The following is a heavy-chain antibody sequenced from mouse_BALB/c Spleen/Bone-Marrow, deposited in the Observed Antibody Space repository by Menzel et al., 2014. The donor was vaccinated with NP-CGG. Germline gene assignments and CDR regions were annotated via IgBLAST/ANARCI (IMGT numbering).Heavy chain of an antibody. Sequence: QVQLQQSGPGLVQPSQSLSITCTISGFSLTPYGVHWVRQSPGKGLEWLGVIWIGGSTGYNPVFMSRLSNTQDNSKNQVYFKMNRLQTDDTAIYYCAKNKAYDYAWFAYWGQGTLVTVSA. D-gene: IGHD2-4*01. CDR2: IWIGGST. J-gene: IGHJ3*01. V-gene: IGHV2-5*01. CDR1: GFSLTPYG. CDR3: AKNKAYDYAWFAY.